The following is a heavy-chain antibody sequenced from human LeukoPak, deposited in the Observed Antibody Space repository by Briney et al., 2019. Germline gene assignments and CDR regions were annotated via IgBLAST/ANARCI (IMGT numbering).Heavy chain of an antibody. V-gene: IGHV4-34*01. D-gene: IGHD6-6*01. CDR3: ARGVLYSSSGYNY. CDR1: GGSFSGYY. J-gene: IGHJ4*02. CDR2: INHSGST. Sequence: PSETLSLTCAVYGGSFSGYYWSWIRQPPGKGLEWIGEINHSGSTNYNPSLKSRVTISVDTSKNQFSLKLSSVTAADTAVYYCARGVLYSSSGYNYWGQGTLVTVSS.